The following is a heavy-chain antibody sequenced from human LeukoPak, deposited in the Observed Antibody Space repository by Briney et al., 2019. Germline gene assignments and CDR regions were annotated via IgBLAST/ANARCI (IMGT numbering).Heavy chain of an antibody. CDR2: IKGDGIST. CDR1: GFDFSSNW. V-gene: IGHV3-74*01. CDR3: AKDHYWSIDY. J-gene: IGHJ4*02. Sequence: GGSLRLSCAASGFDFSSNWMHWVRHAPGQGLVWVSRIKGDGISTNYADSVKGRFTISRDIAKNTLYLQTNSLRAEDTGVYYCAKDHYWSIDYWGRGTLVTVSS. D-gene: IGHD3-3*01.